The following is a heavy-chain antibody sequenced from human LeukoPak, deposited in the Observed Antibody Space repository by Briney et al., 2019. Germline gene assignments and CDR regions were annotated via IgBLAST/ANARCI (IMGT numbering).Heavy chain of an antibody. CDR2: ISSSGGST. CDR3: AKDRRSYSYFPDY. CDR1: GFTFSSYA. D-gene: IGHD1-26*01. V-gene: IGHV3-23*01. J-gene: IGHJ4*02. Sequence: GASLRLSCAASGFTFSSYAMSWVRQAPGKGLEWVSAISSSGGSTYYADSVKGRFTISRDNSKNTLYLQMNSLRAEDTAVYYCAKDRRSYSYFPDYWGQGTLVTVSS.